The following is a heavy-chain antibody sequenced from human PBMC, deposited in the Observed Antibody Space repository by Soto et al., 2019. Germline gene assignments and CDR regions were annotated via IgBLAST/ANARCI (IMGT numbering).Heavy chain of an antibody. CDR3: ARSVGGSNVNFDY. D-gene: IGHD3-10*01. CDR1: GYTFTRYD. CDR2: MNPDSGNT. V-gene: IGHV1-8*01. Sequence: QVQLVQSGAEVRTPGASVKVSCKASGYTFTRYDINWERQATGQGPEWMGWMNPDSGNTGYVQKFQGRVTMTRNTAISTAYMELSSLRSEDTAVYYCARSVGGSNVNFDYWGQGTLVTVSS. J-gene: IGHJ4*02.